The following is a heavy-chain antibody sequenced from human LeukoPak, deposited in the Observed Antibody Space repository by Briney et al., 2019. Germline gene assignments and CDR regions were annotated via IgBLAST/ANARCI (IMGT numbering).Heavy chain of an antibody. CDR1: GGSISSSSYY. V-gene: IGHV4-39*01. J-gene: IGHJ4*02. CDR2: IYYSGST. CDR3: ARIDVVITIFGEVIMGNFDY. D-gene: IGHD3-3*01. Sequence: PSETLSLTCTVSGGSISSSSYYWGWIRQPPGKGLEWIGSIYYSGSTYYNPSLKSRVTISVDTSKNQFSLKLSSVTAADTAVYYCARIDVVITIFGEVIMGNFDYWGQGTLVTVSS.